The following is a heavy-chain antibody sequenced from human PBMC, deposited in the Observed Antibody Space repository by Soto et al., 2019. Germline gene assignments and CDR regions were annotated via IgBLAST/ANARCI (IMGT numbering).Heavy chain of an antibody. Sequence: PSETLSLTCSVSGGSIAYNSYYWGWIRQPPGTGLEWVGGIFYTGTTYYSPSIKDRVSISVDTSKNSFSLNLTSVTAADTAVYFCARLVVVAPVANVWGQGALVTVSS. CDR2: IFYTGTT. V-gene: IGHV4-39*02. CDR3: ARLVVVAPVANV. J-gene: IGHJ4*02. D-gene: IGHD2-21*01. CDR1: GGSIAYNSYY.